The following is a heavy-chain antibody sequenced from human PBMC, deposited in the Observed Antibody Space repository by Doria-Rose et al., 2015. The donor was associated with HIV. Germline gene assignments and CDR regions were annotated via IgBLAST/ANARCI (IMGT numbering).Heavy chain of an antibody. Sequence: ISSYYWNWIRQPPGKGLEWIGYIYSSGSTHYNSSLKSRVTISIDTSKNQFSLELSSVTAADTAVYYCARFRPSRGIYYSLDVWGKGTTVTVSS. V-gene: IGHV4-4*09. CDR1: ISSYY. D-gene: IGHD3-10*01. CDR2: IYSSGST. CDR3: ARFRPSRGIYYSLDV. J-gene: IGHJ6*03.